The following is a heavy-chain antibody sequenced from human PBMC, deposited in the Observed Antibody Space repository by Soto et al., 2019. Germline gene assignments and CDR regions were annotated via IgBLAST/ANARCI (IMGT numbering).Heavy chain of an antibody. CDR3: ARGDDDGDRLYYFYGMDV. D-gene: IGHD4-17*01. CDR1: GYTFTSYG. V-gene: IGHV1-18*01. Sequence: QVQLVQSGAEVKQPGASVKVSCKASGYTFTSYGISWVRQAPGQGLEWMGWISAYNGNTNYAQKLQGRVTMTTDTSTSTAYVELRSLRSDDTAVYYCARGDDDGDRLYYFYGMDVWGQGTTVTVSS. J-gene: IGHJ6*02. CDR2: ISAYNGNT.